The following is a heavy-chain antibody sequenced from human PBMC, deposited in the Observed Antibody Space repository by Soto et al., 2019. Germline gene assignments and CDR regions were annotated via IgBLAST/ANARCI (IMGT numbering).Heavy chain of an antibody. CDR2: ISSSSSTI. CDR1: GFTFSSYS. Sequence: EVQLVESGGGLVQPGGSLRLSCAASGFTFSSYSMNWVRQAPGKGLEWVSYISSSSSTIYYADSVKGRFIISRDNAKNSLYLQMNSLRDEDTAVYYCARESWLVPVYFDYWGQGTLVTVSS. J-gene: IGHJ4*02. V-gene: IGHV3-48*02. CDR3: ARESWLVPVYFDY. D-gene: IGHD6-19*01.